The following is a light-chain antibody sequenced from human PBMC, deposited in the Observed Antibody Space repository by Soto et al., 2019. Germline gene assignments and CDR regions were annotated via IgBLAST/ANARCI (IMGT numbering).Light chain of an antibody. CDR2: DVS. CDR1: SSDVGGYNY. V-gene: IGLV2-14*01. J-gene: IGLJ2*01. Sequence: QSALTQPASVSGSPGQSITISCTGTSSDVGGYNYVSWYQQHPGKAPKLMIYDVSNRPSGVSNRFSGSKSGNTASLTISGLQAQDEADYYSSSYTSSSTVVVFAGGTKLT. CDR3: SSYTSSSTVVV.